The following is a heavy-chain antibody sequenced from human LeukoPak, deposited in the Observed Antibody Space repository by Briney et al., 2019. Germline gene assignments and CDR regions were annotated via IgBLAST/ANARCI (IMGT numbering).Heavy chain of an antibody. Sequence: GGSLRLSCAASGFTFSNAWMSWVRQAPGKGLEWVGRIKSKTDGGTTDYAAPVKGRFTISRDDSKTTLYLQMNSLKTEDTAVYYCTTSLWFGETYFDYWGQGTLVTVSS. D-gene: IGHD3-10*01. CDR3: TTSLWFGETYFDY. CDR2: IKSKTDGGTT. V-gene: IGHV3-15*01. CDR1: GFTFSNAW. J-gene: IGHJ4*02.